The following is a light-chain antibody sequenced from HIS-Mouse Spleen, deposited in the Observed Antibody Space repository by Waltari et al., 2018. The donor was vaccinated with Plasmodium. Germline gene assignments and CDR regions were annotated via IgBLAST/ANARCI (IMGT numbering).Light chain of an antibody. Sequence: DIQMTQSPSTLSASVGDRVTIPCRASHSISSWLAWYQQKPGKAPKLLIYKASSLESGVPSRFSGSGSGTEFTLTISSLQPDDFATYYCQQYNSYWTFGQGTKVEIK. CDR2: KAS. J-gene: IGKJ1*01. CDR1: HSISSW. CDR3: QQYNSYWT. V-gene: IGKV1-5*03.